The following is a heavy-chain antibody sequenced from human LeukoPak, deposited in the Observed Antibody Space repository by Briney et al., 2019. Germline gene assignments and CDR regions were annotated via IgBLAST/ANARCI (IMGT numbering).Heavy chain of an antibody. V-gene: IGHV1-69*01. Sequence: SVKVSCKASGGTFSSYAISWVRQAPGPGLEWMGGIIPIFGTANYAQKFQGRVTITADESTSTAYMELSSLRSEDTAVYYCARGAAAAVNYYYYYGMDVWGQGTTVTVSS. CDR1: GGTFSSYA. CDR2: IIPIFGTA. CDR3: ARGAAAAVNYYYYYGMDV. D-gene: IGHD6-25*01. J-gene: IGHJ6*02.